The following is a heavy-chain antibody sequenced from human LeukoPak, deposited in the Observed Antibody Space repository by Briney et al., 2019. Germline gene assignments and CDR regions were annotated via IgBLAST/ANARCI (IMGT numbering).Heavy chain of an antibody. Sequence: SSETLSLTCTVSGASISSTTYYWGWIRQPPRKGLEWIASLYYSGSTYYNPSLKSRVTISVDTSKNQFSLKLSSVTAADTAVHYCARHKYSSGWPPEGAFDIWGQGTMVTVSS. V-gene: IGHV4-39*01. CDR3: ARHKYSSGWPPEGAFDI. CDR1: GASISSTTYY. J-gene: IGHJ3*02. CDR2: LYYSGST. D-gene: IGHD6-19*01.